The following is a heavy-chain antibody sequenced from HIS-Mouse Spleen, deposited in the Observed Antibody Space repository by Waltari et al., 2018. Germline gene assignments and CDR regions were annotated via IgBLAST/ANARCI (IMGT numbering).Heavy chain of an antibody. CDR1: GGSISSSSYY. V-gene: IGHV4-39*07. D-gene: IGHD6-13*01. J-gene: IGHJ2*01. CDR3: AREIPYSSSWYDWYFDL. Sequence: QLQLQESGPGLVKPSETLSLTCTVSGGSISSSSYYWGWIRQPPGKGPEGIGSIYYSGSTYYNPSLKSRVTRSVDTSKNQFSLKLSSVTAADTAVYYCAREIPYSSSWYDWYFDLWGRGTLVTVSS. CDR2: IYYSGST.